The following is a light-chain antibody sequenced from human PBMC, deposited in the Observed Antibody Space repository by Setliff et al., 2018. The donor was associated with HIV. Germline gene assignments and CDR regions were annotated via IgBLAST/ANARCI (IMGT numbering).Light chain of an antibody. V-gene: IGLV1-47*01. CDR3: AAWDDSLSGVV. CDR1: SSNIRSNY. CDR2: RND. Sequence: QSVLTQPPSASGTPGQWVTISCSGSSSNIRSNYVHWYQQLPGTAPKLLIYRNDQRPSGVPDRFSGSKSGTSASLAISGLRSEDEADYYCAAWDDSLSGVVFGGGTQRTVL. J-gene: IGLJ2*01.